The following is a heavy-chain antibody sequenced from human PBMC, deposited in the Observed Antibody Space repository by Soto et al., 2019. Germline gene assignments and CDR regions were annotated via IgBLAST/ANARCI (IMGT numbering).Heavy chain of an antibody. CDR3: AEDLRRDGRYDLDY. CDR1: GFIFRTYA. V-gene: IGHV3-23*01. Sequence: EVQLLESGGGLAQPGGSLRLSCAASGFIFRTYAMNWVRQAPGKGLEWVSVMVGDGSSSDYVDSVRGGFTISSVNAKNTLYLQINNIRAEDMAVYYCAEDLRRDGRYDLDYWGQGTLVTVSS. J-gene: IGHJ4*02. D-gene: IGHD1-26*01. CDR2: MVGDGSSS.